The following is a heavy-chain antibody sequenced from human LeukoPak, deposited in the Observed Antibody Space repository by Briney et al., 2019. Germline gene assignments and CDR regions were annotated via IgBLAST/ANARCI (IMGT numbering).Heavy chain of an antibody. D-gene: IGHD3-22*01. CDR1: GFTLSRYA. J-gene: IGHJ4*02. V-gene: IGHV3-23*01. Sequence: GGSLRLSCAASGFTLSRYAMSWVRQAPGKGLEWVSSISGSGGSAYYADSVKGRFTISRDNSNNTLYLQMNSLRAEDTAVYYCAKDQYYYDSSGYYNEIYYFDNWGQGTLVTVSS. CDR3: AKDQYYYDSSGYYNEIYYFDN. CDR2: ISGSGGSA.